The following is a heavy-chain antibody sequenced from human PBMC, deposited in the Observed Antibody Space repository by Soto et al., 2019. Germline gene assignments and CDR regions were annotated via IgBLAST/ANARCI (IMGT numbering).Heavy chain of an antibody. V-gene: IGHV3-23*01. CDR3: AKAVGSSWYIFDY. CDR1: GFTFGSYA. D-gene: IGHD6-13*01. J-gene: IGHJ4*02. Sequence: PGGSLRLSCAASGFTFGSYAMSWVRQAPGKGLEWASAISGSGRITYYADSVKGRFTISRDSSKNTLYLQMYSLRAEDTAIYYCAKAVGSSWYIFDYWGQGTLVTVSS. CDR2: ISGSGRIT.